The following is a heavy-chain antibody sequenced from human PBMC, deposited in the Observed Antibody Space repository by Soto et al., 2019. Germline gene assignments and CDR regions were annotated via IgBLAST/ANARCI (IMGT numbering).Heavy chain of an antibody. CDR2: ISYDGSNK. CDR1: GFTFSSYG. J-gene: IGHJ3*02. D-gene: IGHD1-7*01. V-gene: IGHV3-30*18. Sequence: GGSLRLSCAASGFTFSSYGMHWVRQAPGKRLEWVAVISYDGSNKYYADSVKGRFTISRDNSKNTLYLQMNSLRAEDTAVYYCAKGAYAELAFDIWGQGTMVTVSS. CDR3: AKGAYAELAFDI.